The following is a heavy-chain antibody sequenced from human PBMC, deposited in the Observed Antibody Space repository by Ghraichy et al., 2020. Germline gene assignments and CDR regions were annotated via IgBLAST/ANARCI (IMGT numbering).Heavy chain of an antibody. Sequence: GGSLRLSCAASGFTFEDYAMQWVRQAPGKGLEWVSGISWNSGFIGYADSVKGRFTISRDNAKNSLYLQMNSLRAEDTALYYCAKTSGFGGVNPVYYWGQGTLVAVSS. D-gene: IGHD3-16*01. V-gene: IGHV3-9*01. J-gene: IGHJ4*02. CDR1: GFTFEDYA. CDR2: ISWNSGFI. CDR3: AKTSGFGGVNPVYY.